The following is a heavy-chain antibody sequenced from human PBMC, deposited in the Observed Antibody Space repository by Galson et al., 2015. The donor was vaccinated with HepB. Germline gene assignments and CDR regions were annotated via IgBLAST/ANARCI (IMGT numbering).Heavy chain of an antibody. J-gene: IGHJ4*02. V-gene: IGHV3-9*01. Sequence: SLRLSCAASGFTFDDYDMHWVRQAPGKGLEWVSGISWNSGSIGYADSVEGRFTISRDNAKNSLYLQMNSLRAEDTALYYCAKGLYGGYLFDYWGQGTLVTVSS. CDR3: AKGLYGGYLFDY. CDR2: ISWNSGSI. CDR1: GFTFDDYD. D-gene: IGHD5-12*01.